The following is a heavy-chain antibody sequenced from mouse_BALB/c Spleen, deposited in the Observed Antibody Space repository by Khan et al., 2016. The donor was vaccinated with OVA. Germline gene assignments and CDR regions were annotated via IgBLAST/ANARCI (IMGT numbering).Heavy chain of an antibody. D-gene: IGHD4-1*01. V-gene: IGHV1S135*01. J-gene: IGHJ3*01. Sequence: EVQLQESGPELMMPGASVNISCRASGYSFTTYYIHWVKESHGKSLEWIGYTDPFNGNTNYNRKFKDKATLTVDKSSSTAYMHLSSLTSEDSAVFYGTRLGLNNWFAYWGQGTLVTVSA. CDR3: TRLGLNNWFAY. CDR2: TDPFNGNT. CDR1: GYSFTTYY.